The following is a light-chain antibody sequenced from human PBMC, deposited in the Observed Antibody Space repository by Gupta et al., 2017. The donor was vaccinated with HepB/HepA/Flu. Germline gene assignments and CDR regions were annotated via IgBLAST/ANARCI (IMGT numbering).Light chain of an antibody. J-gene: IGKJ1*01. Sequence: EIVLTQSPGTLSLSAGERATLSCRASQSVSSSYLAWYQPKPGQAPRLLNYGASSRATGIPDRFSGSGSGTDFTLTISRLEPEDFAVYYCQQEGSSPRTFGQGTKVEIK. CDR2: GAS. CDR1: QSVSSSY. CDR3: QQEGSSPRT. V-gene: IGKV3-20*01.